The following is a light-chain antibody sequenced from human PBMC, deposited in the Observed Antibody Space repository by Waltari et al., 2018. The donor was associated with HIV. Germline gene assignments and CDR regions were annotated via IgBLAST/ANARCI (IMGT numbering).Light chain of an antibody. V-gene: IGLV2-23*02. Sequence: QSALTQPASVSGSPGQSITISCTRTSSDVATYKLVSWYQQHPGKAPKLMIYEVSKRPAGVSDRFSGTKSGDTASLTISGLQAEDEADYSCCSYVSNVIFGGGTKLTVL. CDR1: SSDVATYKL. CDR3: CSYVSNVI. J-gene: IGLJ2*01. CDR2: EVS.